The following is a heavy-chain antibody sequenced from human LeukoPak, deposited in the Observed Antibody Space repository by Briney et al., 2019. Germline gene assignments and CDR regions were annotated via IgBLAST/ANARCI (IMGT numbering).Heavy chain of an antibody. CDR1: GFTFSSYA. Sequence: PGGSLRLSCAASGFTFSSYAMSWVRQAPGKGLEWVSAISGSGGSTYYADSVKGRFTISRDNSKNTLYLQMNGLRAEDTAVYYCAKRKALDDTAMADAFDIWGQGTMVTVSS. V-gene: IGHV3-23*01. CDR2: ISGSGGST. D-gene: IGHD5-18*01. J-gene: IGHJ3*02. CDR3: AKRKALDDTAMADAFDI.